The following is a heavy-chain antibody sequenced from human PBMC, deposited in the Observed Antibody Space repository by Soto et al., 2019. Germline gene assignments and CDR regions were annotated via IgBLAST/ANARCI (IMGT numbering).Heavy chain of an antibody. D-gene: IGHD4-4*01. CDR3: AAEKELQSQTWFDP. V-gene: IGHV4-4*02. Sequence: SETLSLTCTVSGGSISSSNWWTWVRQAPGKELEWIGETYYVGSPYYNPSLKSRVTISVDTSKNQFLLNVNSVTAADTAVYYCAAEKELQSQTWFDPWGQGILVTVSS. CDR1: GGSISSSNW. CDR2: TYYVGSP. J-gene: IGHJ5*02.